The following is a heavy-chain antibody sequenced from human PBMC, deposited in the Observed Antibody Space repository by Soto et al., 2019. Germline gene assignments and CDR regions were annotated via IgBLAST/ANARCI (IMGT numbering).Heavy chain of an antibody. CDR2: INPNSGGT. V-gene: IGHV1-2*04. Sequence: ASVKVSCKASGYTFTGYYMRWVRQAPGQGLEWMGWINPNSGGTNYAQKFQGWVTMTRDTSISTAYMELSRLRSDDTAVYYCARGAIVVVPAAPYWADYYGMDVWGQGTTVTVS. D-gene: IGHD2-2*01. J-gene: IGHJ6*02. CDR1: GYTFTGYY. CDR3: ARGAIVVVPAAPYWADYYGMDV.